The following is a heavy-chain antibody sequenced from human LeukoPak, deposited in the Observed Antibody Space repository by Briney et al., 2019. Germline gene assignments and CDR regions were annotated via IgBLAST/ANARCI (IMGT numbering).Heavy chain of an antibody. Sequence: PGGSLRLSCAASGFTFSTCGMHWVRQAPGKGLEWVAVIWYDGSNKYYVDSVKGRFTISRDNSKNTLYLQMNSLRAEDTAVYYCARDTIAATNIEYWGQGTLVTVSS. D-gene: IGHD6-13*01. CDR2: IWYDGSNK. V-gene: IGHV3-33*01. CDR3: ARDTIAATNIEY. J-gene: IGHJ4*02. CDR1: GFTFSTCG.